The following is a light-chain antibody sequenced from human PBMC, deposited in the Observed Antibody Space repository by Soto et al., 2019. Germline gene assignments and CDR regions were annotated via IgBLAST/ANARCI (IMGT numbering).Light chain of an antibody. J-gene: IGLJ1*01. Sequence: QSALTQPASVSGPPGQSITISCTGTSSDVGAYNLVSWYQHHPDKAPKLMISEVSKRPSGGSDRCSGSKSGNTASLTISGRQAEDEADYFFSSLSTTNFVFGSGTKVTVL. CDR1: SSDVGAYNL. CDR2: EVS. V-gene: IGLV2-14*01. CDR3: SSLSTTNFV.